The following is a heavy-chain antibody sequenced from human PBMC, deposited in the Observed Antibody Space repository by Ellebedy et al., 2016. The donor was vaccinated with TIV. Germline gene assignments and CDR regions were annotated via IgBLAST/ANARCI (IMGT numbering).Heavy chain of an antibody. CDR1: GGSISSGGYS. V-gene: IGHV4-30-2*01. CDR3: ARGGAARSFDY. D-gene: IGHD6-25*01. Sequence: SETLSLTXAVSGGSISSGGYSWSWIRQPPGKGLEWIGYIYHSGSTYYNPSLKSRVTISVDRSKNQFSLKLSSVTAADTAVYYCARGGAARSFDYWGQGTLVTASS. J-gene: IGHJ4*02. CDR2: IYHSGST.